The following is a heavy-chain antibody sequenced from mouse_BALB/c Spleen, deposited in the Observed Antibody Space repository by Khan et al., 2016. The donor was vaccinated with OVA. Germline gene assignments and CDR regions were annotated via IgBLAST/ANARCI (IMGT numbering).Heavy chain of an antibody. V-gene: IGHV14-3*02. CDR2: IDPANGNT. Sequence: VQLKESGAELVKPGASVKLSCTASGFNIKDTYMHWVKQRPEQGLEWIGRIDPANGNTKYDPTFQGKATITADTSSNTAYLQLSSLTSEDTAVYYCARLRFGYFDVWGAGTTVTVSS. CDR1: GFNIKDTY. D-gene: IGHD1-1*01. CDR3: ARLRFGYFDV. J-gene: IGHJ1*01.